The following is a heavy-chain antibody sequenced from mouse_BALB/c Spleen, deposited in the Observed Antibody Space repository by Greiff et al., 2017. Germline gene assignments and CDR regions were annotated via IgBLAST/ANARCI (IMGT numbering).Heavy chain of an antibody. Sequence: VQLVESGAELVRPGSSVKISCKASGYAFSSYWMNWVKQRPGQGLEWIGQIYPGDGDTNYNGKFKGKATLTADKSSSTAYMQLSSLTSEDSAVYFCARSDYGYAFDYWGQGTTLTVSS. CDR3: ARSDYGYAFDY. CDR1: GYAFSSYW. J-gene: IGHJ2*01. V-gene: IGHV1-80*01. D-gene: IGHD1-2*01. CDR2: IYPGDGDT.